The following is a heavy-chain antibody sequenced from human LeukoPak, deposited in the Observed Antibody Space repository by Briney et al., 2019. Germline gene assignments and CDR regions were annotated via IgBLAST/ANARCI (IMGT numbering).Heavy chain of an antibody. D-gene: IGHD1/OR15-1a*01. CDR2: INGGGDKI. J-gene: IGHJ4*02. Sequence: PGGSLRLSCVASEFTFSTYAMTWARQAPGKGLEWVSTINGGGDKIYYADSVKGRFTISRDNSKNTMYLQTNSLRPEDTAIYYCAKVRLGTTGGRGIDYWGQGTLVTVSS. CDR3: AKVRLGTTGGRGIDY. V-gene: IGHV3-23*01. CDR1: EFTFSTYA.